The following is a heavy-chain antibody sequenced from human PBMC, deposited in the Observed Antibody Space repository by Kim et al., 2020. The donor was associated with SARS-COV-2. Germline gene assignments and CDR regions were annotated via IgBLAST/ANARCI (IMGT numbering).Heavy chain of an antibody. Sequence: YVGYVKGRFTVARDNAKNTLYLQMNSLRVDDTAVYYCARIQDSTGWDRRSWGQGTLVTVSS. D-gene: IGHD6-19*01. J-gene: IGHJ5*02. CDR3: ARIQDSTGWDRRS. V-gene: IGHV3-74*01.